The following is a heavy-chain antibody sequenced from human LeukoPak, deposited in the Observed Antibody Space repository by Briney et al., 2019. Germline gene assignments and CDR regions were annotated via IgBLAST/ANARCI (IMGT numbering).Heavy chain of an antibody. J-gene: IGHJ4*02. CDR2: ISGSGGSR. CDR1: GFTFSSYA. CDR3: AKPILTAFGYFDS. Sequence: GGSLRLSCAASGFTFSSYAMSWVRQAPGRGLEWVSAISGSGGSRFYPDSVKGRFTISRDNPKNTLYLQMSSLRAEDTAVYYCAKPILTAFGYFDSWGQGTLVTVSS. V-gene: IGHV3-23*01. D-gene: IGHD3-9*01.